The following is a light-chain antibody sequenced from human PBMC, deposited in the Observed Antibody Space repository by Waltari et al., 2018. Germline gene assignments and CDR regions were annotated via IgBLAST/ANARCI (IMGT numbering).Light chain of an antibody. Sequence: EIVLTQSPGTLSLFPGERVTLSCRASQSVSSSSLAWYQQKPGQAPRLLTYGASSRATGIPDRFSGSGSGTDFAFTISRLEPEDFAVYYCQQYGSLPFTFGPGTKVDIK. CDR2: GAS. J-gene: IGKJ3*01. V-gene: IGKV3-20*01. CDR1: QSVSSSS. CDR3: QQYGSLPFT.